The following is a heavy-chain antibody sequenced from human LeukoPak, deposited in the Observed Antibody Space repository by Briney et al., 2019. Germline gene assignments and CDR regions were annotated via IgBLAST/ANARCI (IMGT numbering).Heavy chain of an antibody. CDR1: GGTFSSYA. D-gene: IGHD4-17*01. J-gene: IGHJ6*03. CDR2: IIPIFGTA. Sequence: ASVRVSCKAAGGTFSSYAISWVRQAPGQGREWMGGIIPIFGTANYAQKFQGRVTITTDESTSTAYMDLSSLRSEDTAVYYCARAALRLRRGLYYYYYMDVWGKGTTVTVSS. V-gene: IGHV1-69*05. CDR3: ARAALRLRRGLYYYYYMDV.